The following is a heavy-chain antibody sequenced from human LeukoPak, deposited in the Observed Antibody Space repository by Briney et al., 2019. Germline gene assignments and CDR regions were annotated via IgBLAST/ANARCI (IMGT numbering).Heavy chain of an antibody. CDR2: ITSSSSYT. D-gene: IGHD3-10*02. Sequence: GGSLRLSCAAPGITFSNYNMNWVRQAPGKGLEWISAITSSSSYTFYADSVKGRFTISRDNAQNSLYLQMNSLRAEDTAVYYCAELGITMIGGVWGKGTTVTISS. J-gene: IGHJ6*04. V-gene: IGHV3-21*01. CDR1: GITFSNYN. CDR3: AELGITMIGGV.